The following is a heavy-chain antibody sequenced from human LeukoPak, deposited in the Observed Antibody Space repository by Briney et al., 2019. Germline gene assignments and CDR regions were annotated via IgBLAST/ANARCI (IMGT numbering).Heavy chain of an antibody. D-gene: IGHD1-26*01. CDR1: GGTFSSYA. Sequence: GASVKVSCKASGGTFSSYAISWVRQAPGQGLEWMGGIIPIFGTANYAQKFQGRVTITADESTSTAYMELSSLRSEDTAVYYCARGDSGSYYCDIWGQGTMVTVSS. CDR3: ARGDSGSYYCDI. CDR2: IIPIFGTA. J-gene: IGHJ3*02. V-gene: IGHV1-69*13.